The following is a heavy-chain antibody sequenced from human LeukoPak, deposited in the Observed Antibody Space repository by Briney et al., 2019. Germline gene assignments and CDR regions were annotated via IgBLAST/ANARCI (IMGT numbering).Heavy chain of an antibody. J-gene: IGHJ4*02. CDR2: ISSSGSAI. Sequence: GGSLRLSCAASGVTFSSYAMSWVRQAPGKGLEWVSYISSSGSAIYYADSVKGRFTISRDNAKNSLYLQMNSLRAEDTAVYYCARLLTGVPDYWGQGTLVTVSS. V-gene: IGHV3-48*03. D-gene: IGHD1-14*01. CDR3: ARLLTGVPDY. CDR1: GVTFSSYA.